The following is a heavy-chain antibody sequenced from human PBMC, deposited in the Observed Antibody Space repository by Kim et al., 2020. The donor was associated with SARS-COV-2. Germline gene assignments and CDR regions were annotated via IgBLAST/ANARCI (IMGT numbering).Heavy chain of an antibody. CDR3: ARAYGDYRYGFDY. Sequence: SETLSLTCAVYGGSFSGYYWSWIRQPPGKGLEWIGEINHSGSTNYNPSLKSRVTISVDTSKNQFSLKLSSVTAADTAVYYCARAYGDYRYGFDYWGQGTLVTVSS. D-gene: IGHD4-17*01. J-gene: IGHJ4*02. CDR2: INHSGST. CDR1: GGSFSGYY. V-gene: IGHV4-34*01.